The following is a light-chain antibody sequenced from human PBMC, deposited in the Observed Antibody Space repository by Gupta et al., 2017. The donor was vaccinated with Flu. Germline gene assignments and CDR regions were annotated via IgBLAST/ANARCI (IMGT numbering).Light chain of an antibody. CDR3: AAWDDSLYAWL. Sequence: QSVLTQAPSASGPPGQKVALSCSGSSSNIGSKSVNWYQQLPGTAPKLLIYNSNQRPSGVPDRFSGSKSGTSASLAISGLQSEDEADYYCAAWDDSLYAWLFGGGTKLTVL. CDR2: NSN. J-gene: IGLJ3*02. CDR1: SSNIGSKS. V-gene: IGLV1-44*01.